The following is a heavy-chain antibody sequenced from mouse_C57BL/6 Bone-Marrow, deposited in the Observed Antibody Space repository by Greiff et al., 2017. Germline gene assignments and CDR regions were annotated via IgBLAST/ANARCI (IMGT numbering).Heavy chain of an antibody. J-gene: IGHJ2*01. CDR1: GYSITSGYY. V-gene: IGHV3-6*01. Sequence: VQLQQSGPGLVKPSQSLSLTCSVTGYSITSGYYWNWIRQFPGNKLEWMGYISYDGSNNYNPYLKNRIAITRDTSKNQFFLKLNSVTTEDTATYYCAMEDYYYGSSYSYYFDDWGQGTTLTVSS. CDR2: ISYDGSN. CDR3: AMEDYYYGSSYSYYFDD. D-gene: IGHD1-1*01.